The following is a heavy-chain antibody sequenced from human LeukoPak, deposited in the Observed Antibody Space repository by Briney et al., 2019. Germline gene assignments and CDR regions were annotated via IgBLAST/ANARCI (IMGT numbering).Heavy chain of an antibody. D-gene: IGHD5-12*01. CDR3: AREVSMVATLRYFDY. Sequence: ASVKVSCKASGYTFTSYYMHWVRQAPGQGLEWMGIINPSGGSPSYAQKFQGRVTMTRDMSTSTVYMELSSLRSEDTAVYYCAREVSMVATLRYFDYWGQGTLVTVSS. CDR2: INPSGGSP. CDR1: GYTFTSYY. V-gene: IGHV1-46*01. J-gene: IGHJ4*02.